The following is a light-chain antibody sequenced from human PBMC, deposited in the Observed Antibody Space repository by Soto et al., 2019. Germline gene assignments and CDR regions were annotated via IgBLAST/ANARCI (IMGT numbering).Light chain of an antibody. Sequence: QSVLTQPASVSGSPGQSITISCTGTSSDVGGYNYVSWYQQHPGKAPKLIIYEVSHRPSGVSNHFSGYKSGNTASLTISGLQAEDEADYYCSSYTSSSTPCVFGTGTKVTVL. J-gene: IGLJ1*01. CDR1: SSDVGGYNY. CDR3: SSYTSSSTPCV. V-gene: IGLV2-14*01. CDR2: EVS.